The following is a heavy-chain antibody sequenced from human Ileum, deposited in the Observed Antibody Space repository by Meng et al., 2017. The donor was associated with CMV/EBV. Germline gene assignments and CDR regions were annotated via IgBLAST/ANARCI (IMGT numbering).Heavy chain of an antibody. V-gene: IGHV4-4*07. CDR1: GASLNDYY. CDR2: IFATGTT. Sequence: QVQLQESGLGLGMPSAPLSLTCTVSGASLNDYYWSWIRQPAGKGLEWIGRIFATGTTNYNPSLKSRVTMSVDTSKNQFSLKLTSVTAADTAVYFCARDRFDPWGQGALVTVSS. CDR3: ARDRFDP. J-gene: IGHJ5*02.